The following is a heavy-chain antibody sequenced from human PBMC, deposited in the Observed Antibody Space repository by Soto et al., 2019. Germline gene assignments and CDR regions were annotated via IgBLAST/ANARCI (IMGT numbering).Heavy chain of an antibody. CDR2: ISGSGGST. J-gene: IGHJ4*02. CDR3: AFGYSYGYFVY. D-gene: IGHD5-18*01. Sequence: QAGGSLRLSCAASGFTFSSYAMSWVRQAPGKGLEWVSAISGSGGSTYYADSVKGRFTISRDNSKNTLYLQMNSLRAEDTAVYYCAFGYSYGYFVYWGQGALVTVSS. CDR1: GFTFSSYA. V-gene: IGHV3-23*01.